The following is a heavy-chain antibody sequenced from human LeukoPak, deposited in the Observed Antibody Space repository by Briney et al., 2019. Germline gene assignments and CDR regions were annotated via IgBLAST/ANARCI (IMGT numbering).Heavy chain of an antibody. Sequence: ASVKVSCKASGYTFTSYAMHWVRQAPGQGLEWMAWSSGTGYNIEYAQKFQDRVTLTTDTSTSTAYMELRSLRSDDTAVYYCARSRCSTSTSCYYFFFFDSWGQGTLVTVSS. CDR3: ARSRCSTSTSCYYFFFFDS. J-gene: IGHJ4*02. CDR2: SSGTGYNI. CDR1: GYTFTSYA. D-gene: IGHD2-2*01. V-gene: IGHV1-18*01.